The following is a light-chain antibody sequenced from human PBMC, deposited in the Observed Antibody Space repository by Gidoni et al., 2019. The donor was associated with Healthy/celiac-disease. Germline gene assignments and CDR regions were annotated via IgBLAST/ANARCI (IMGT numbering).Light chain of an antibody. V-gene: IGLV1-44*01. J-gene: IGLJ3*02. CDR1: SSNIGSNT. Sequence: QSVLTQPPSPSATPGQRVTISCSGSSSNIGSNTVNWYQQLPGTAPKLLIYSNNQRPSGVPDRFSGSKSGTSASLAIRGLQSEDEADYYCAAWDDSLNGWVFGGGTKLTVL. CDR3: AAWDDSLNGWV. CDR2: SNN.